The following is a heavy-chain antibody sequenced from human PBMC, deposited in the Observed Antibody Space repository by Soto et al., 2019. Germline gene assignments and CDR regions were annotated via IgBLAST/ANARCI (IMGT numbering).Heavy chain of an antibody. V-gene: IGHV1-18*01. Sequence: ASVKVSCKASGYTFTSYGISWVRQAPGQGLEWMGWISAYNGNTNYAQKLQGRVTMTTDTSTSTAYMELRSLRSDDTAVYYCARGRDDFWSGYPNYYYYYYMDVWGKGTTVTVSS. D-gene: IGHD3-3*01. J-gene: IGHJ6*03. CDR1: GYTFTSYG. CDR2: ISAYNGNT. CDR3: ARGRDDFWSGYPNYYYYYYMDV.